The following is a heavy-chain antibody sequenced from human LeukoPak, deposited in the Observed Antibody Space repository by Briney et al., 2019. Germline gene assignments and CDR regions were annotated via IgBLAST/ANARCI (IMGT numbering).Heavy chain of an antibody. CDR2: ISSSGTYI. J-gene: IGHJ1*01. D-gene: IGHD4-17*01. Sequence: TGGSLRLSCAASTFTFSSYNMNWVRQAPGKGLEWVSSISSSGTYIYYRDSVKGRFTVSRDNAKNSLFLQMNSLRGEDTAVYFCARGGSTVLPDSWGQGTLVTVSS. CDR3: ARGGSTVLPDS. CDR1: TFTFSSYN. V-gene: IGHV3-21*01.